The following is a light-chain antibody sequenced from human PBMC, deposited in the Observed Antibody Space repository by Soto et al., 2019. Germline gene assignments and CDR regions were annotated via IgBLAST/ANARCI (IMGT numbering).Light chain of an antibody. CDR2: WAS. CDR3: QQYCTTHTRT. CDR1: QSVFFRFRNKKY. V-gene: IGKV4-1*01. Sequence: DTSMTQAPVSLTLSMGERATINCKSSQSVFFRFRNKKYLGWLQQKPGQTPRLLIYWASTRESGVSDRFSGSGSGTDFTLTIDSLQAEDVAVYYGQQYCTTHTRTFGQGTKVDIK. J-gene: IGKJ1*01.